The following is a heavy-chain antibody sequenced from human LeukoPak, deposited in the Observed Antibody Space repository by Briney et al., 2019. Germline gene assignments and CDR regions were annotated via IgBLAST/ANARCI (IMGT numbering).Heavy chain of an antibody. CDR1: GFTFSTYS. CDR3: TRVGHKGYSSWPQGGYYYYYMDV. CDR2: ISSGSSYI. J-gene: IGHJ6*03. Sequence: GGSLRLSCAASGFTFSTYSMNWVRQAPGKGLEWVSSISSGSSYIYYADSVKGRFTISRDNAKNSLYLQMNSLRAEDTAVYYCTRVGHKGYSSWPQGGYYYYYMDVWGKGTTVTVSS. D-gene: IGHD6-13*01. V-gene: IGHV3-21*01.